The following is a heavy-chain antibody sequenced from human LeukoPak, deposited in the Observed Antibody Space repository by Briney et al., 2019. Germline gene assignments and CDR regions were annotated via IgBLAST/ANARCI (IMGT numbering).Heavy chain of an antibody. CDR3: ARLPDDYGDYEADY. J-gene: IGHJ4*02. Sequence: ASVKVSCKASGYTFTDYYMHWVRQTPGQGLEWMGWVSPNSGGTNYAQKFQGRVTMTRDTSISTAYMELSRLRSDDTAVYYCARLPDDYGDYEADYWGQGTLVTVSS. CDR2: VSPNSGGT. D-gene: IGHD4-17*01. CDR1: GYTFTDYY. V-gene: IGHV1-2*02.